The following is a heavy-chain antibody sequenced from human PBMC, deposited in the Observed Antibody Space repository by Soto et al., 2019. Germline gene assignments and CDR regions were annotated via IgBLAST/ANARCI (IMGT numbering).Heavy chain of an antibody. CDR2: IYSGGST. CDR1: GFTVSSNY. J-gene: IGHJ1*01. V-gene: IGHV3-66*01. D-gene: IGHD6-19*01. Sequence: GGSLRLSCAASGFTVSSNYMSWVRQAPGKGLEWVSVIYSGGSTYYADSVKGRFTISRDNSKNTLYLQMNSLRAEDTAVYYCASGYSSGWYRVYFQYWGQGTLVTVSS. CDR3: ASGYSSGWYRVYFQY.